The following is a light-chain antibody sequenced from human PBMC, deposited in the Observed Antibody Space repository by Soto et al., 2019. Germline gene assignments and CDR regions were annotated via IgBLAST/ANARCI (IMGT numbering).Light chain of an antibody. CDR2: KAS. Sequence: DIRMTQSPYTLSASVGDRVTITCRASQSISSWLAWYQQKPGRAPKLLIYKASSLESGVPSRFSGSGSGTEFTLTISSLQPDDFATYYCQQYNSQWTVGQGTKVDIK. J-gene: IGKJ1*01. CDR3: QQYNSQWT. CDR1: QSISSW. V-gene: IGKV1-5*03.